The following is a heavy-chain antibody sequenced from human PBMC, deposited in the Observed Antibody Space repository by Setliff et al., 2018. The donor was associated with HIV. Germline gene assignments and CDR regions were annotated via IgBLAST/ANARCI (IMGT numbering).Heavy chain of an antibody. Sequence: SVKVSCKASGYTFTGYYMHWLRQAPGQGLEWMGGIIPMYGTTKYAKKFQGRVTLTADESTSTAYMELSGLKSEDTALYYCASAPPDIVATNDNWYFDVWGRGTLVTVSS. D-gene: IGHD5-12*01. J-gene: IGHJ2*01. CDR2: IIPMYGTT. V-gene: IGHV1-69*13. CDR3: ASAPPDIVATNDNWYFDV. CDR1: GYTFTGYY.